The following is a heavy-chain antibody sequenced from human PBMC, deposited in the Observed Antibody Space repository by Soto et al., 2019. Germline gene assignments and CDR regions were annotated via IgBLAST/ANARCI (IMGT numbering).Heavy chain of an antibody. CDR2: ISSSSGNT. Sequence: GGSLRLSCAPSGFTFSSYSMNWVRQAPGKGLEWVSSISSSSGNTYYADSVKGRFTISRDNSKNTLYLQMNSLRAEDTAVYYCARDRVESGYPEYFQHWGQGTLVTVSS. V-gene: IGHV3-21*04. J-gene: IGHJ1*01. CDR1: GFTFSSYS. CDR3: ARDRVESGYPEYFQH. D-gene: IGHD3-22*01.